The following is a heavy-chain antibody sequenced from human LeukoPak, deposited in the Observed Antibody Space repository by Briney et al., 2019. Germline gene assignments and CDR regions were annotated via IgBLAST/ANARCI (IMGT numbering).Heavy chain of an antibody. D-gene: IGHD3-22*01. CDR2: INHSGST. CDR1: GGSFSGYY. CDR3: ASRGGYDSSGYYYPPGGYYYYGMDV. V-gene: IGHV4-34*01. J-gene: IGHJ6*02. Sequence: SETLSLTCAVYGGSFSGYYWSWIRQPPGKGLEWLGEINHSGSTNYNPSLKSRVTISVDTSKNQFSLKLSSVTAADTAVYYCASRGGYDSSGYYYPPGGYYYYGMDVWGQGTTVTVSS.